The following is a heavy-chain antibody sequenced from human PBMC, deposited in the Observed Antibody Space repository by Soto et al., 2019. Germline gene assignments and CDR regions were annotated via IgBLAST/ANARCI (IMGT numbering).Heavy chain of an antibody. J-gene: IGHJ4*02. D-gene: IGHD3-22*01. V-gene: IGHV4-61*01. Sequence: PSETLSLTCTVSGGSVSSGSYYWSWIRQPPGKGLEWIGYIYYSGSTNYNPSLKSRVTISVDTSKNQFSLKLSSVTAADTAVYYCARVTTYYYDSSGYDYFDYWGQGTLVTVSS. CDR1: GGSVSSGSYY. CDR2: IYYSGST. CDR3: ARVTTYYYDSSGYDYFDY.